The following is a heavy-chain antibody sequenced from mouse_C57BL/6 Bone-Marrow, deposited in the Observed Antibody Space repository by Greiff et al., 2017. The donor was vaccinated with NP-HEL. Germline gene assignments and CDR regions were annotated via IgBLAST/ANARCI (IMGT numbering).Heavy chain of an antibody. CDR2: IYPGDGDT. J-gene: IGHJ2*01. D-gene: IGHD1-1*01. CDR1: GYAFSSYW. CDR3: ARYYGSSYYFDY. Sequence: VQLQQSGADLVKPGASVKISCKASGYAFSSYWMNWVKQRPGKGLEWIGQIYPGDGDTNYNGKFKGKATLTADKSSSTAYMQLSSLTSEDSAVYFCARYYGSSYYFDYWGQGTTLTVSS. V-gene: IGHV1-80*01.